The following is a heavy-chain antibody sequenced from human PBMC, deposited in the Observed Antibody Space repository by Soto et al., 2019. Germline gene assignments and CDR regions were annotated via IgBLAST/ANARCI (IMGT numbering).Heavy chain of an antibody. V-gene: IGHV3-48*02. CDR2: ISSSSSTI. CDR1: GFTFSSYS. CDR3: ARDRVTIFEGGMDV. Sequence: GGSLRLSCAASGFTFSSYSMNWVRQAPGKGLEWVSYISSSSSTIYYADSVKGRFTISRDNAKNSLYLQMNSLRDVDTAVYYCARDRVTIFEGGMDVWGQGPTVTVSS. D-gene: IGHD3-3*01. J-gene: IGHJ6*02.